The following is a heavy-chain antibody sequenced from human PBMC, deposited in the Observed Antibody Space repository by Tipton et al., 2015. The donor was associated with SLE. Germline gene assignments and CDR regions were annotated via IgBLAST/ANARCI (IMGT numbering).Heavy chain of an antibody. V-gene: IGHV4-34*01. CDR1: GESLSGLY. CDR2: INQSGRI. J-gene: IGHJ6*03. D-gene: IGHD3-9*01. Sequence: TLSLTCTVYGESLSGLYWGWIRQPPGKGLEWIGEINQSGRIDYNPSLMSRVTISEDTSKNQFSLTLSSVTAADTGVYYCARGVAIYWITYYDYYMDVWGKGTTVIVSS. CDR3: ARGVAIYWITYYDYYMDV.